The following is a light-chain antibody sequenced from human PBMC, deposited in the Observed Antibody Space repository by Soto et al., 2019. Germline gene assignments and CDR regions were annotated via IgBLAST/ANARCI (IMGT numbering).Light chain of an antibody. Sequence: QPVLTQPPSASGTPGQRVTISCSGSSSNIGSHTVNWYQQLPGAAPRLLIYSNTQRPSGVPDRFSGSKSGTSASLAISGLRSEDEADYYCAAWDDSLNGVFGGGTKVTVL. V-gene: IGLV1-44*01. CDR1: SSNIGSHT. J-gene: IGLJ3*02. CDR2: SNT. CDR3: AAWDDSLNGV.